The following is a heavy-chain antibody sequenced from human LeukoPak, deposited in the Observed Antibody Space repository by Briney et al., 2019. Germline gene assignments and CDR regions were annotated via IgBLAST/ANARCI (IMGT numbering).Heavy chain of an antibody. Sequence: GASVKVSCKASGGTFSSYAISWVRQAPGQGLEWMGGIIPIFGTANYAQKFQGRVTITTDESTSTAYMELSSLRSEDTAVYYCAGYGPPLDYYFDYWGQGTLVTVSS. J-gene: IGHJ4*02. CDR3: AGYGPPLDYYFDY. CDR1: GGTFSSYA. V-gene: IGHV1-69*05. D-gene: IGHD3-10*01. CDR2: IIPIFGTA.